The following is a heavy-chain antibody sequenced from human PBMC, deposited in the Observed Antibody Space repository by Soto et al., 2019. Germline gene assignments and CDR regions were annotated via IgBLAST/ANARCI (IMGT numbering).Heavy chain of an antibody. CDR2: IYYNGST. CDR3: ATDEYFGSEIDFYYYAMDV. CDR1: GASISIGGYF. Sequence: TLSLTCTVSGASISIGGYFWSWIRQHPGKGLEWIGHIYYNGSTYYNPSLKSRLTISVDTSKNEFSLRLTSVTAADTAVYFCATDEYFGSEIDFYYYAMDVWGQGTTVTVSS. V-gene: IGHV4-31*03. J-gene: IGHJ6*02. D-gene: IGHD3-10*01.